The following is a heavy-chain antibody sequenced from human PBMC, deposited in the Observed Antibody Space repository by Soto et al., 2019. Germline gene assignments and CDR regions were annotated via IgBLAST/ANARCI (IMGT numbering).Heavy chain of an antibody. J-gene: IGHJ4*02. CDR2: IIPILGIA. D-gene: IGHD2-2*01. CDR3: ATLLYCSSTSRYVFCY. V-gene: IGHV1-69*02. CDR1: GGTFSSYT. Sequence: KVSCKASGGTFSSYTISWVRQAPGQGLEWMGRIIPILGIANYAQKFQGRVTMTADKSTSTAYMELSSLRSEDTAVYYCATLLYCSSTSRYVFCYCGQGTLVTVSS.